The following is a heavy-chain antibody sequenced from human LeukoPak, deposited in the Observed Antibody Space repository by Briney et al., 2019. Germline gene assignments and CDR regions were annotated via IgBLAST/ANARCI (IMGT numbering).Heavy chain of an antibody. V-gene: IGHV3-21*01. CDR3: ARDQYCSSTSCYYDY. CDR1: GFTFSSYS. D-gene: IGHD2-2*01. Sequence: GGSLRLSCAASGFTFSSYSMNWVRQAPGKGLEWVSSISSSSSYIYYADSVKGRFTISRDNAKNSLYLQMNCLRAEDTAVYYCARDQYCSSTSCYYDYWGQGTLVTVSS. J-gene: IGHJ4*02. CDR2: ISSSSSYI.